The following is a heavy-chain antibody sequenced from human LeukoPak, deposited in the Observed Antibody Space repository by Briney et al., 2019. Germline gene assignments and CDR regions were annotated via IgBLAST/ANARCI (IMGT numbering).Heavy chain of an antibody. CDR2: FSGSGGST. J-gene: IGHJ4*02. CDR1: GFTYRRYA. D-gene: IGHD3-10*01. Sequence: GGSLRLSCAASGFTYRRYAMSGVPRAPGKGVEWVSAFSGSGGSTYYADSVKGRFTISRDNSKNTLYLQMNSLRAEETAVYYCAKGTITMVREYFDYWGQGTLVTVSS. V-gene: IGHV3-23*01. CDR3: AKGTITMVREYFDY.